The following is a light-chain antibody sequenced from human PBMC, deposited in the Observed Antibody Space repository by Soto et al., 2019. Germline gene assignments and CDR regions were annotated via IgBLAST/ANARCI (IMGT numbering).Light chain of an antibody. J-gene: IGKJ5*01. CDR2: GAS. V-gene: IGKV1-9*01. CDR3: QQLNSYPSIT. Sequence: QLTKSPSSLSASVEDRVTITCRPSQCISSVLAWYQQHPGRAPKLLIFGASTLQSGVPSRFSGSGSGTEFTLTISILRPEDFATYYCQQLNSYPSITFGQGTRLEIK. CDR1: QCISSV.